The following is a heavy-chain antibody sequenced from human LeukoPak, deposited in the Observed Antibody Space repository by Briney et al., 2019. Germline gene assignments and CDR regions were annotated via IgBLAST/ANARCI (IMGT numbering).Heavy chain of an antibody. D-gene: IGHD4-11*01. Sequence: ASVKVSCKASGYTFTRYDINGVRQATGQGLEWMGWMNPNSGNTGYAQKFQGRVTMTRNTSISTAYMELSSLRSEDTAVYYCARGRTATVINWFDPWGQGTLVTVSS. CDR1: GYTFTRYD. V-gene: IGHV1-8*01. CDR2: MNPNSGNT. CDR3: ARGRTATVINWFDP. J-gene: IGHJ5*02.